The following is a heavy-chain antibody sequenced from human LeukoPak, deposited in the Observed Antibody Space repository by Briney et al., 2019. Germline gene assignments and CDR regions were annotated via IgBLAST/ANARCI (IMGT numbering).Heavy chain of an antibody. J-gene: IGHJ4*02. CDR1: GLPIGDFA. V-gene: IGHV3-43*02. CDR3: ARESGKFDY. Sequence: PGWSLRLSCVASGLPIGDFAMHWVRQAPGQGLEWVSLISGDGVSTFFADSVKGRFSISRDNSKNSLFLEMSSLRTEDTAMYYCARESGKFDYWGQGTLVAVSS. CDR2: ISGDGVST.